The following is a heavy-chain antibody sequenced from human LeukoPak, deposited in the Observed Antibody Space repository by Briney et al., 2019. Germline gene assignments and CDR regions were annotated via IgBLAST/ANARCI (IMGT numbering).Heavy chain of an antibody. D-gene: IGHD3-22*01. CDR2: INYNGANT. CDR3: ARDRHKYNYDSGGYPPY. CDR1: GFSFDGYG. J-gene: IGHJ4*02. Sequence: PGGSLRLSCVASGFSFDGYGMSWVRHAPEKGLEWVSSINYNGANTAYVDSVKGRFTISRDNAKNSLYLQMNTLRAEDTAVYYCARDRHKYNYDSGGYPPYWGQGTLVTVSS. V-gene: IGHV3-20*04.